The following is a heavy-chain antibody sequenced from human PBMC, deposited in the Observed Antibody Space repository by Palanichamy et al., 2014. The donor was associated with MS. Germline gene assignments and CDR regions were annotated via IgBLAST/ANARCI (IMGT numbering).Heavy chain of an antibody. CDR3: ARGRGYKDYRYFDY. CDR1: GFLVSDNY. CDR2: IYTGGTT. V-gene: IGHV3-53*02. Sequence: VQLVETGGGLIQPGGSLRLSCAVSGFLVSDNYMTWVRQAPGRGLEWVSVIYTGGTTYYADSVKGRFAISRDTSQNTVSLQMNSLRAEDTAVYYCARGRGYKDYRYFDYWGQGTLVTVS. D-gene: IGHD1-1*01. J-gene: IGHJ4*02.